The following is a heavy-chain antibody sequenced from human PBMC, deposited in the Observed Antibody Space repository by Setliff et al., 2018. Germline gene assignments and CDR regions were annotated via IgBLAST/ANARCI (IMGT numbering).Heavy chain of an antibody. CDR1: GYTFSSYA. CDR2: INPNSGGT. Sequence: ASVKVSCKASGYTFSSYAMHWVRQAPGQRLEWMGWINPNSGGTNYAQKFQGRVTMTRDTPISTAYMELSRLRSDDTAVYYCARSNYDILTRNWFDPWGQGTLVTVSS. CDR3: ARSNYDILTRNWFDP. J-gene: IGHJ5*02. D-gene: IGHD3-9*01. V-gene: IGHV1-2*02.